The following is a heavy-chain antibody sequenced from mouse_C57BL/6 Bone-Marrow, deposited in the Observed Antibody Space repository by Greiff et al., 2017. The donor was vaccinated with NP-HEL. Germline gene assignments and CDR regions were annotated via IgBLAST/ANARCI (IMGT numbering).Heavy chain of an antibody. CDR1: GYTFTGYW. D-gene: IGHD1-1*01. V-gene: IGHV1-9*01. J-gene: IGHJ4*01. CDR3: ARRVFITTVVAPYYAMDY. CDR2: ILPGSGST. Sequence: VQRVESGAELMKPGASVKLSCKATGYTFTGYWIEWVKQRPGHGLEWIGEILPGSGSTNYNEKFKGKATFTADTSSNTAYMQLSSLTTEDSAIYYCARRVFITTVVAPYYAMDYWGQGTSVTVSS.